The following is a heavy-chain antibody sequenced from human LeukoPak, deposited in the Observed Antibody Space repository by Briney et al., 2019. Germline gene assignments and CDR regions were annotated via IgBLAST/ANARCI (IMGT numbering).Heavy chain of an antibody. CDR2: IYSGGNT. D-gene: IGHD6-13*01. CDR3: VRDLGAATGLWDRFGF. Sequence: GGSLRLSCAASGFTVSNNYMSWVRQAPGKGLEWVSVIYSGGNTYYADSVKDRFTISRDNSKNTLYLQMTSLRAEDTAVYYCVRDLGAATGLWDRFGFWGQGTLVTVSS. J-gene: IGHJ4*02. V-gene: IGHV3-66*01. CDR1: GFTVSNNY.